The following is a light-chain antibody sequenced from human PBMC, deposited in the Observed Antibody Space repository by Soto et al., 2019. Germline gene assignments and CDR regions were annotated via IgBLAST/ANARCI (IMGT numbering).Light chain of an antibody. V-gene: IGKV1-5*03. CDR2: KAS. Sequence: DIQMTQSPSTLSASVGDRVTITCRASQSISSRLAWYQQKPGKAPKLLIDKASSLESGVPSRVSGSGSGTEFTLTISSLQPDDFATYYCQPYNSPVTFGQGTKVEIK. J-gene: IGKJ1*01. CDR1: QSISSR. CDR3: QPYNSPVT.